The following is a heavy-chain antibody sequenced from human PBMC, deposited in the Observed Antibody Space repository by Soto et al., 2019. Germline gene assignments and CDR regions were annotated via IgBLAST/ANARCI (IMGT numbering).Heavy chain of an antibody. D-gene: IGHD6-19*01. J-gene: IGHJ4*02. CDR2: INAGNGNT. CDR3: ARAVAVDADFDY. V-gene: IGHV1-3*05. Sequence: QVQLVQSGAEEKKPGASVKVSCKASGYTFTGYAMHWVRQAPGQRLEWMGWINAGNGNTKYSQKFQGRVTITRDTSASTAYIELSSLRSEDTAVYYCARAVAVDADFDYWGQGTLVTVSS. CDR1: GYTFTGYA.